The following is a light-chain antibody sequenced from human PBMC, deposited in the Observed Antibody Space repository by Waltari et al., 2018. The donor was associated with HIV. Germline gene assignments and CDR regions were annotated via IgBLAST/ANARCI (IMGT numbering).Light chain of an antibody. V-gene: IGKV1-9*01. CDR2: AAS. CDR1: QGISTY. Sequence: DIQLTQSPSFLSASVGDRVTITCRASQGISTYLAWYQQKPGKPPKLLIYAASTLQSGVPSRFSGSGSVTEFTLTIGGLQPEDFATYYCQQLNSYTQITFGGGTKVEIK. J-gene: IGKJ4*01. CDR3: QQLNSYTQIT.